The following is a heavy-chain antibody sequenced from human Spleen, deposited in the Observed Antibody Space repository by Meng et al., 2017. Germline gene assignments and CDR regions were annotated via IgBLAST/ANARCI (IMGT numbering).Heavy chain of an antibody. Sequence: GESLKISCAASGFTFSCYWMSWVRQAPGRGLEWVSSIGSSSIYISYADSVKGRFTISRDNAKSSLYLQMNSLRAEDTAVYYCARGTGWYDYWGQGTLVTVSS. CDR2: IGSSSIYI. CDR1: GFTFSCYW. J-gene: IGHJ4*02. D-gene: IGHD6-19*01. CDR3: ARGTGWYDY. V-gene: IGHV3-21*01.